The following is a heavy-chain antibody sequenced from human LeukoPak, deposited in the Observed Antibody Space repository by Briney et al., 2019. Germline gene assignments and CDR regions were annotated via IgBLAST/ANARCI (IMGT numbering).Heavy chain of an antibody. J-gene: IGHJ4*02. CDR2: ISPSGST. CDR3: AREDYDTSGYYRPY. V-gene: IGHV4-38-2*02. Sequence: SETLSLTCAVSGYSISSGYYWGWIRQPPGKGLEWIGSISPSGSTFYNPSLKSRVTISVDTSKNQFSLKLRSVTAADTAVYYCAREDYDTSGYYRPYWGQGTLVTVAS. D-gene: IGHD3-22*01. CDR1: GYSISSGYY.